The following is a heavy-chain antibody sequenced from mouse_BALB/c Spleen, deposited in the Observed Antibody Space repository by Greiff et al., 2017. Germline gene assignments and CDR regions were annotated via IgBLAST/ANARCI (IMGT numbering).Heavy chain of an antibody. CDR3: ATIYYDYDDDFDY. V-gene: IGHV1-87*01. CDR1: GYTFTSYW. D-gene: IGHD2-4*01. J-gene: IGHJ2*01. Sequence: VQLQQSGAELARPGASVKLSCKASGYTFTSYWMQWVKQRPGQGLEWIGAIYPGDGDTRYTQKFKGKATLTADKSSSTAYMQLSSLASEDSAVYYCATIYYDYDDDFDYWGQGTTLTVSS. CDR2: IYPGDGDT.